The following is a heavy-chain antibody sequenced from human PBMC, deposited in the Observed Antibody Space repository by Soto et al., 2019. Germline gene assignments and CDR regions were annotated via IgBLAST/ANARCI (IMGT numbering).Heavy chain of an antibody. Sequence: QVQLVQSGAEVKKPGASVKISCKTSGYTFAMHYIHWVRQVPGQGLEWMRMINPSDGSTSYVQKFQGRVTMTRDTSATTVFLNMSRLTSHDTAVFYCAREDGGGGRRHDFWGQGTLVTVSS. CDR2: INPSDGST. V-gene: IGHV1-46*01. CDR1: GYTFAMHY. CDR3: AREDGGGGRRHDF. J-gene: IGHJ4*02. D-gene: IGHD2-15*01.